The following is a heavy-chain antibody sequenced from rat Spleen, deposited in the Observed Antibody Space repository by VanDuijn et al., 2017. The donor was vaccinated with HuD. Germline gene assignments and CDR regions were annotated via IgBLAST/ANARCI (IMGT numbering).Heavy chain of an antibody. J-gene: IGHJ2*01. D-gene: IGHD1-4*01. CDR2: ITNASGGT. Sequence: EVQLVESGGGLVQPGRSLKLSCVASGFTFNYYWMTWIRQAPGKGLEWVASITNASGGTHYPDSVMGRFTISRDDGESTLYLQMNSLRSEDTATYYCARETGYNSYFDYWGQGVMVTVSS. CDR3: ARETGYNSYFDY. CDR1: GFTFNYYW. V-gene: IGHV5-31*01.